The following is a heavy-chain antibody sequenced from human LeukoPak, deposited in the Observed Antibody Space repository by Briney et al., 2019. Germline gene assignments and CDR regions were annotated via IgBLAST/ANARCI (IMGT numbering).Heavy chain of an antibody. CDR1: GFTFSSYG. CDR2: ISGSGGST. Sequence: SGGSLRLSCAASGFTFSSYGMSWVRQAPGKGLEWVSAISGSGGSTYYADSVKGRVTISRDNSKNTLYLQMNSLRAEDTAVYYCARIPATGIDYYYYYMDVWGKGTTVTISS. J-gene: IGHJ6*03. D-gene: IGHD6-13*01. V-gene: IGHV3-23*01. CDR3: ARIPATGIDYYYYYMDV.